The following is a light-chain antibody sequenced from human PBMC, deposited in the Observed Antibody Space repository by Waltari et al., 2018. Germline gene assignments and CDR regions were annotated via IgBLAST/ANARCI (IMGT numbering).Light chain of an antibody. CDR3: QSYDTINWV. CDR2: EDN. J-gene: IGLJ3*02. Sequence: FLLTQPHSVSESPGQTVIISCTRSTGSIVTKYVQGYQQRPGSAPTLVIYEDNKRPSGVPDRFSASIDSSSNSASLSISGLRSEDEADYYCQSYDTINWVFGGGTRLTVL. V-gene: IGLV6-57*03. CDR1: TGSIVTKY.